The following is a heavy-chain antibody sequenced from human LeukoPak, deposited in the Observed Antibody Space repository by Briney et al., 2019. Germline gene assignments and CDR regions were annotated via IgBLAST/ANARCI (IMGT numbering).Heavy chain of an antibody. CDR2: ISGSGGST. CDR3: AKLKYSSGYFDY. J-gene: IGHJ4*02. V-gene: IGHV3-23*01. Sequence: GGSLRLSCAASGFTFSSYAMSWVRQPPGKGLEWVSAISGSGGSTYYADSVKGRFTISRDNSKNTLYLQMNSLRAEDTAVYYSAKLKYSSGYFDYWGQGTLVTVSS. CDR1: GFTFSSYA. D-gene: IGHD3-22*01.